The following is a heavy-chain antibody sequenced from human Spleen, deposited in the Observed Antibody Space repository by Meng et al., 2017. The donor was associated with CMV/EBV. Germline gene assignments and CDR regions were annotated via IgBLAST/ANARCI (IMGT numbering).Heavy chain of an antibody. Sequence: GESLKISCAASGFTFSSYSMNWVRQAPGKGLEWVSSISSSSSYIYYADSVKGRFTISRDNAKNSLYLQMNSLRVEDTAVYYCTRDLLEGATTYWGQGTLVTVSS. D-gene: IGHD1-26*01. CDR1: GFTFSSYS. J-gene: IGHJ4*02. CDR3: TRDLLEGATTY. V-gene: IGHV3-21*01. CDR2: ISSSSSYI.